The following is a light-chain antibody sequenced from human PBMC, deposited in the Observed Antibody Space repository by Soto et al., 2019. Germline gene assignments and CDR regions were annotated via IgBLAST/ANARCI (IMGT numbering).Light chain of an antibody. CDR2: DVR. V-gene: IGLV2-14*01. Sequence: QSALTQPASVSGSPGQSITISCTGTSSDVGSYNYVSWYQQLPGKAPKLLIYDVRNRPSGVSNRFSGSKSGNTASLTISGLQAEDEADYYCSSYTSSTTVVFGGGTKLTVL. CDR1: SSDVGSYNY. J-gene: IGLJ2*01. CDR3: SSYTSSTTVV.